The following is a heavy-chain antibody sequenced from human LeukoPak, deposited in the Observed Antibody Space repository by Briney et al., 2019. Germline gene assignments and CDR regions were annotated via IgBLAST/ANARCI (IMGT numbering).Heavy chain of an antibody. Sequence: ASVKVSCKASGYTFTSYGISWVRRAPGQGLEWMGWISAYNGNTSYAQKLQGRVTSTSTAYMELRSLRSDDTAVYYCARDRVDTAMVPDYWGQGTLVTVSS. J-gene: IGHJ4*02. V-gene: IGHV1-18*04. D-gene: IGHD5-18*01. CDR3: ARDRVDTAMVPDY. CDR1: GYTFTSYG. CDR2: ISAYNGNT.